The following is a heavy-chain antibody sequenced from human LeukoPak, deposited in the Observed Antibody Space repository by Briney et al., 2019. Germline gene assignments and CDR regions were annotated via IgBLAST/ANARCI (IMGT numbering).Heavy chain of an antibody. J-gene: IGHJ4*02. D-gene: IGHD6-19*01. CDR1: GDSITSYF. CDR3: ARQTGGVAGALDFGF. V-gene: IGHV4-4*07. Sequence: SETLSLTCTVSGDSITSYFWSWIRQPAGKGLEWIGRIYISGSTNYNPSLKSRVTMSVDTSKNQFSLKLSSVTAADTAVYYCARQTGGVAGALDFGFWGQGGLVTVSS. CDR2: IYISGST.